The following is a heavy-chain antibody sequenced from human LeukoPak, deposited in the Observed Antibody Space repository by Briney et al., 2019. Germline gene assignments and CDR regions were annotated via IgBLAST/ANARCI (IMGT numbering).Heavy chain of an antibody. J-gene: IGHJ4*02. D-gene: IGHD3-9*01. CDR3: ARGGFRYCDWLVDY. Sequence: GASVKVSCKASGYFFTTYYMHWVRQPPGQGPEWMGWINPDDGGTNYAKTFQDRATMTTDTSINSAYMELNRLPSADTAVYYCARGGFRYCDWLVDYWGQGTLVTVSS. CDR2: INPDDGGT. CDR1: GYFFTTYY. V-gene: IGHV1-2*02.